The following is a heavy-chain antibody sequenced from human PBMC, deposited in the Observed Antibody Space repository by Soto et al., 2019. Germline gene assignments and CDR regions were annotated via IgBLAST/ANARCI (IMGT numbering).Heavy chain of an antibody. CDR2: ISSAGSST. CDR3: YDFWWEH. V-gene: IGHV3-30-3*01. Sequence: QVQLVESGGGVVQPGKSLRLSCAASGFAFSNHDMHWVRQAPGKGLEWVAVISSAGSSTYYADSVKGRFTLSRDNSKNPLYLQMNDLRAVDTAVDYCYDFWWEHWGQGTLVTVSS. D-gene: IGHD3-3*01. CDR1: GFAFSNHD. J-gene: IGHJ4*02.